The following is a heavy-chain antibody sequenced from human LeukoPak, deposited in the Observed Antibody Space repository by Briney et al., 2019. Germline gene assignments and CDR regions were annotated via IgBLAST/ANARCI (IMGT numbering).Heavy chain of an antibody. Sequence: GSLRLSCAASGFTFSSYSMNWVRQAPGKGLEWVSSISSSSSYIYYADSVKGRFTISRDNAKNSLYLQINSLGPEDTAVYFCARDPYSGNYGSYYYYYMDVWGKGTTVTVSS. J-gene: IGHJ6*03. V-gene: IGHV3-21*01. CDR3: ARDPYSGNYGSYYYYYMDV. D-gene: IGHD3-22*01. CDR1: GFTFSSYS. CDR2: ISSSSSYI.